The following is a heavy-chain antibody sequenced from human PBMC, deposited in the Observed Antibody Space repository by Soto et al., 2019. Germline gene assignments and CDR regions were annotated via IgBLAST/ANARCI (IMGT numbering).Heavy chain of an antibody. CDR1: GFTFSSYS. V-gene: IGHV3-21*01. Sequence: PGGSLRLSCAASGFTFSSYSMNWVRQAPGKGLEWVSSISSSSSYIYYADSVKGRFTISRDNAKNSLYLQMNSLRAEDTAVYYCARVLFSDYDILTGAPIDAFDIWGQGTMVTVSS. J-gene: IGHJ3*02. CDR2: ISSSSSYI. D-gene: IGHD3-9*01. CDR3: ARVLFSDYDILTGAPIDAFDI.